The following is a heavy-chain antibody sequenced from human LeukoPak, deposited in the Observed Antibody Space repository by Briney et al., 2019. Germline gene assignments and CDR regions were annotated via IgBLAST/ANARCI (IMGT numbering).Heavy chain of an antibody. J-gene: IGHJ4*02. CDR1: GGSIRSYF. CDR3: ARDYGGSGSLQYLDY. D-gene: IGHD6-19*01. V-gene: IGHV4-59*01. CDR2: IYYSGNT. Sequence: PSETLSLTCTVSGGSIRSYFWNWIRQPPGKGVEWIGYIYYSGNTNYNPSLKSRVTISVDTSKKQFSLKLTSVTAADTAVYFCARDYGGSGSLQYLDYWGQGISVTVSS.